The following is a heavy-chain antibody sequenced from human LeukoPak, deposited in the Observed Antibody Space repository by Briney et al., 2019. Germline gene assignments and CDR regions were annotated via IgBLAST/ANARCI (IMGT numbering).Heavy chain of an antibody. D-gene: IGHD5-12*01. J-gene: IGHJ4*02. CDR2: VNQDGSEA. Sequence: GGSLRLSCEAAGFAFPNYWMTWVRQAPGKGLEWVAQVNQDGSEAYYADSVKARFTISRDNAKSSVSLQMNSLRAEDTAAYYCVRDGGVSGYDLLDYWGQGTLVTVSS. CDR1: GFAFPNYW. V-gene: IGHV3-7*01. CDR3: VRDGGVSGYDLLDY.